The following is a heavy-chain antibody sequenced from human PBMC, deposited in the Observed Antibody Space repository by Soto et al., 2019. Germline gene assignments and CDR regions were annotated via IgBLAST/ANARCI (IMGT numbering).Heavy chain of an antibody. Sequence: EVQLVESGGGLVKPGGSLRLSCAASGFTFSSYSMNWVRQAPGQGLEWVSSISSSSSYIYYADSVKGRFTISRDNAKNSLYLQMNSLRAEDTAVYYCARVLYDSSGYSAYFDYWGQGTLVTVSS. CDR3: ARVLYDSSGYSAYFDY. CDR2: ISSSSSYI. V-gene: IGHV3-21*01. J-gene: IGHJ4*02. CDR1: GFTFSSYS. D-gene: IGHD3-22*01.